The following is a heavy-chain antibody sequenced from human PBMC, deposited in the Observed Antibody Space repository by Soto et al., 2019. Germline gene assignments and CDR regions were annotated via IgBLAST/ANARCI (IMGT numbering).Heavy chain of an antibody. J-gene: IGHJ6*02. CDR2: ISGYNGDT. V-gene: IGHV1-18*01. CDR1: GYTFSRYG. D-gene: IGHD2-8*01. Sequence: QGQLVQSGPEAKKPGASVKVSCKASGYTFSRYGISWVRQAPGQGLEWMGWISGYNGDTKYAQKVQGRVTMTIDTSXNTAYMEWRSLTSDDTAIYYCAKNGQPPYYYYGMDVWGQGTTVTVSS. CDR3: AKNGQPPYYYYGMDV.